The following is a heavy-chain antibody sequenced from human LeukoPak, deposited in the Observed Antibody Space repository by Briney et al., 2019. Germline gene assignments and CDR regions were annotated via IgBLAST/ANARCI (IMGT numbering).Heavy chain of an antibody. CDR3: ARGFRRVRQQLARSFDY. CDR2: INHSGST. V-gene: IGHV4-34*01. CDR1: GGSFSGYY. D-gene: IGHD6-13*01. Sequence: PSETLSLTCAVYGGSFSGYYWSWIRQPPGKGLEWIGEINHSGSTNYNPSLKSRVTISVDTSKNQFSLKLSSVTAADTAVYYCARGFRRVRQQLARSFDYWGQGTLVTVSS. J-gene: IGHJ4*02.